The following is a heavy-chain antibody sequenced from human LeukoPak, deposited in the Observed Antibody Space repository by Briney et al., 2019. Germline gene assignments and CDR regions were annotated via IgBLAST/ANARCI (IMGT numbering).Heavy chain of an antibody. CDR3: ARRTGTGPDY. J-gene: IGHJ4*02. D-gene: IGHD1-1*01. CDR2: ISAYNGNT. V-gene: IGHV1-18*01. CDR1: GYTFTSYG. Sequence: GASVKVSCKASGYTFTSYGISWVRQAPGQGLEWMGWISAYNGNTNYAQKFQGRVTITRNTSISTAYMELSSLRSEDTAVYYCARRTGTGPDYWGQGTLVTVSS.